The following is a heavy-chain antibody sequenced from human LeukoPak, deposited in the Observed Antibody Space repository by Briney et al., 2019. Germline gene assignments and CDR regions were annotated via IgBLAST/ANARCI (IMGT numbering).Heavy chain of an antibody. Sequence: PSETLSLTCAVYGGSFSGYYWSWIRQPPGKGLEWIGETNHSGSTNYNPSLKSRATIPVDTSKNQFSLKLSSVTAADTAVYYCARGGDYGDLRYFDYWGQGTLVTVSS. J-gene: IGHJ4*02. D-gene: IGHD4-17*01. V-gene: IGHV4-34*01. CDR1: GGSFSGYY. CDR3: ARGGDYGDLRYFDY. CDR2: TNHSGST.